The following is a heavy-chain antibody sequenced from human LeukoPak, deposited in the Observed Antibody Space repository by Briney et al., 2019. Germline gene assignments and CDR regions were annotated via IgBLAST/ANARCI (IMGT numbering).Heavy chain of an antibody. V-gene: IGHV1-2*02. CDR1: GYTFAVSY. D-gene: IGHD6-13*01. CDR2: INPNTGDT. J-gene: IGHJ5*02. Sequence: ASVIVSCKASGYTFAVSYMHCVRQAPGQGLEWMGWINPNTGDTTYARSFQGRLTITRDTSSNIVYMELNSLRSDDTAVYYCARRAYSSSWSRMWLDPWGQGTQVTVSS. CDR3: ARRAYSSSWSRMWLDP.